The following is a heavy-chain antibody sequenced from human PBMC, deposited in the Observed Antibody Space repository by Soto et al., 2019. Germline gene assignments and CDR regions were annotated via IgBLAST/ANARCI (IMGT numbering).Heavy chain of an antibody. J-gene: IGHJ6*02. D-gene: IGHD2-15*01. CDR1: GYTFTSYD. CDR2: MNPNSGNT. V-gene: IGHV1-8*01. Sequence: QVQLVQSGAEVKKPGASVKVSCKASGYTFTSYDINWVRQATGQGLAWMGWMNPNSGNTGYAQKSRGRVTMTRNTSISTADMELSSLRSEDTAVYYCARFPIVVLVAAPRARGMGVWGQGTTVTVSS. CDR3: ARFPIVVLVAAPRARGMGV.